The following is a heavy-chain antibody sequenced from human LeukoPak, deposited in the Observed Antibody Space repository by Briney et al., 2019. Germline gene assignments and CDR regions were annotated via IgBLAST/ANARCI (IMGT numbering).Heavy chain of an antibody. D-gene: IGHD3-22*01. Sequence: SETLSLTCAVYGGSFSGYYWSWIRQPPGKGLEWIGEINHSGSTNYNPSLKSRVTISVDTSKNQFSLKLSSVTAADTAVYYCARHRLSRYYYDSSGYYRPIGFFDYWGQGTLVTVSS. CDR1: GGSFSGYY. CDR2: INHSGST. J-gene: IGHJ4*02. V-gene: IGHV4-34*01. CDR3: ARHRLSRYYYDSSGYYRPIGFFDY.